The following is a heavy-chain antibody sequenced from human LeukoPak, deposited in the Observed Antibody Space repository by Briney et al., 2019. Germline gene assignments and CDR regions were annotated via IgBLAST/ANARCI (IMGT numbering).Heavy chain of an antibody. CDR2: MSGSGGTT. Sequence: GGSLRLSCAASGFTFSSYALTWVRQAPGKGLEWVSGMSGSGGTTYYAESVKGRFTISRDNSKNTLYLQMNSLRAEDTAVYYCAKANVVAAMADWFDPWGQGTLVTVSS. CDR3: AKANVVAAMADWFDP. V-gene: IGHV3-23*01. J-gene: IGHJ5*02. CDR1: GFTFSSYA. D-gene: IGHD2-15*01.